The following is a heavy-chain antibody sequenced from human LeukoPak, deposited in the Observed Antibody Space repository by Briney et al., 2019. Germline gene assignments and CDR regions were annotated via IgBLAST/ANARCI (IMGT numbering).Heavy chain of an antibody. V-gene: IGHV4-34*01. CDR1: GGSFGGYY. CDR3: ARGRIRQWLVTYFDY. J-gene: IGHJ4*02. D-gene: IGHD6-19*01. Sequence: SETLSLTCAVYGGSFGGYYWSWIRQPPGKGLEWIGEINHSGSTNYNPSLKSRVTISVDTSKNQFSLKLSSVTAADTAVYYCARGRIRQWLVTYFDYWGQGTLVTVSS. CDR2: INHSGST.